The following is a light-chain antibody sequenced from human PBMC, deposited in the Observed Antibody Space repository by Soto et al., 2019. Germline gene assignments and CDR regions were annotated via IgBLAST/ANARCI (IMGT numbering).Light chain of an antibody. J-gene: IGLJ3*02. CDR1: SSNIGANP. Sequence: QSVLTQPPSASGTPGQRVTISCSGRSSNIGANPVNWYQQLPGMAPTVLIYSNDQRPSGVPDRFSGSKSGTSASLAISGLQSEDEADYYCSSYAGSNTGVFGGGTKLTVL. V-gene: IGLV1-44*01. CDR3: SSYAGSNTGV. CDR2: SND.